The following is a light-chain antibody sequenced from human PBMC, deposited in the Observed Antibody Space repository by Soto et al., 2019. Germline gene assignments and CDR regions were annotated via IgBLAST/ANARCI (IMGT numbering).Light chain of an antibody. J-gene: IGLJ1*01. CDR3: FSYSTSSSLYV. CDR2: HVN. Sequence: QSVLTQPASVSGSPGQSIAISCSGSSSDLGIYNYVSWYQQHPGKVPKLLIYHVNTRPSGISNRFSGSKSGDTASLTISGLQAEDEAEYSCFSYSTSSSLYVFGSGTKVTVL. V-gene: IGLV2-14*03. CDR1: SSDLGIYNY.